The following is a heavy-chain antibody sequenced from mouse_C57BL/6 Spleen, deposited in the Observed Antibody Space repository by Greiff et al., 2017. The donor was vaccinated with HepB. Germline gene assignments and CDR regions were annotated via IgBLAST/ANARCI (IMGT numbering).Heavy chain of an antibody. CDR3: APQAAQATLYFDY. CDR1: GYTFTSYW. CDR2: INPSNGGT. Sequence: VQLQQPGTELVKPGASVKLSCKASGYTFTSYWMHWVKQRPGQGLEWIGNINPSNGGTNYNEKFKSKATLTVDKSSSTAYMQLSSLTSEDSAVYYCAPQAAQATLYFDYWGQGTTLTVSS. V-gene: IGHV1-53*01. D-gene: IGHD3-2*02. J-gene: IGHJ2*01.